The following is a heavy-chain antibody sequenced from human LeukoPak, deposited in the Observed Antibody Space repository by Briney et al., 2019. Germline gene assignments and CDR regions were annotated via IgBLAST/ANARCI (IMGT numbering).Heavy chain of an antibody. J-gene: IGHJ3*02. V-gene: IGHV4-59*08. D-gene: IGHD3-10*01. Sequence: SETLSLTCTVSGGSISNYYWSWIRQSPGKGLEWIGYIFYSGSTTDYNPSLKSRVTILRDTSKSQFSLNLSSVTAADTAVYYCARLGSYGSGNTPYAFDIWGQGTMVTVSS. CDR1: GGSISNYY. CDR2: IFYSGST. CDR3: ARLGSYGSGNTPYAFDI.